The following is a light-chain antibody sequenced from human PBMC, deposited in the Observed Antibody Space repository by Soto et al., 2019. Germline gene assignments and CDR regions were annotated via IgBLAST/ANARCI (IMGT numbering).Light chain of an antibody. J-gene: IGLJ1*01. CDR1: SSDVGGYNY. CDR3: SSYTSSSTLYV. V-gene: IGLV2-14*01. CDR2: EVG. Sequence: QSALTQPPSASGSPGQSVTISCTGTSSDVGGYNYVSWYQQHPGKAPKLMIYEVGNRPSGVSNRFSGSKSGNTASLTISGLQAEDEADYYCSSYTSSSTLYVFGTGTKVTVL.